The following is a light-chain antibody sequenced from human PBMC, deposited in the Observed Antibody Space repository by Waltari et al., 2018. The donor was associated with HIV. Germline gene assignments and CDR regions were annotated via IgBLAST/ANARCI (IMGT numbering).Light chain of an antibody. CDR2: KDR. V-gene: IGLV3-25*03. CDR1: ALPTQY. J-gene: IGLJ2*01. CDR3: QSADSSGTYVV. Sequence: SYELTQPPSVSVSPGQTARITCSGDALPTQYAYWYQQKAGQAPILWIYKDRERPPGIPERFSGSSSGTTVTLTISGVQAIDEADYYCQSADSSGTYVVFGGGTKLTVL.